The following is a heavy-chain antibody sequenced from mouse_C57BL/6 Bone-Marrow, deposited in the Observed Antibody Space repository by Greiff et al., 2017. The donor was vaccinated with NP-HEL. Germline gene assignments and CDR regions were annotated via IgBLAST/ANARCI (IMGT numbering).Heavy chain of an antibody. V-gene: IGHV1-69*01. D-gene: IGHD3-3*01. Sequence: QVQLQQSGAELVMPGASVKLSCKASGYTFTSYWMHWVKQRPGQGLEWIGEIDPSDSYTNYNQKFKGKSTLTVDKSSNTAYMQLSSLTSEDSAVYYCARLGNFAYWGQGTLVTVSA. J-gene: IGHJ3*01. CDR1: GYTFTSYW. CDR2: IDPSDSYT. CDR3: ARLGNFAY.